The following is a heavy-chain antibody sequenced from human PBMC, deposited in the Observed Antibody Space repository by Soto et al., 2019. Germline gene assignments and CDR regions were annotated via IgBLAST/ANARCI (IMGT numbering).Heavy chain of an antibody. Sequence: EVQLVESGGGLVQPGGSLRLSCEASGFTFRNYDMHWVRQGTGKVLEWVSGISAAGDPDYADSVEGRFTISRENAQNSFFLQMNSIRVGDTAVYYCARTDRDFYGLDVWGQGTTVIVSS. J-gene: IGHJ6*02. CDR3: ARTDRDFYGLDV. V-gene: IGHV3-13*05. CDR2: ISAAGDP. CDR1: GFTFRNYD.